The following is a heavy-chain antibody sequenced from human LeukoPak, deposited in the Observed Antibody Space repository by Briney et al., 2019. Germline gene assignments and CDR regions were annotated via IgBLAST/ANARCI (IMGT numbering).Heavy chain of an antibody. CDR2: ISGSGGST. D-gene: IGHD3-10*01. Sequence: GGSLRLSCAASGFTFSSYAMSWVRQAPGKGLEWVSAISGSGGSTYYADSVKGRFTISRDNSKNTLYLQMNSLRAEDTAVYYCAKDRSRITMVRGVSYGMDVWGQGTTVTVSS. CDR3: AKDRSRITMVRGVSYGMDV. J-gene: IGHJ6*02. V-gene: IGHV3-23*01. CDR1: GFTFSSYA.